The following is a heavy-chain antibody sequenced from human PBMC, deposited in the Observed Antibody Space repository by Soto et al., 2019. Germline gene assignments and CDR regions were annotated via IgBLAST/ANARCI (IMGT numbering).Heavy chain of an antibody. Sequence: ASVKVSCKASGGTFSSYAISWVRQAPGQGLEWMGGIIPIFGTANYAQKFQGRVTITADESTSTAYMELSSLRSEDTAVYYCARVAGTVRSRKNDAFDIWGQGTMVTVSS. V-gene: IGHV1-69*13. D-gene: IGHD6-19*01. CDR3: ARVAGTVRSRKNDAFDI. J-gene: IGHJ3*02. CDR1: GGTFSSYA. CDR2: IIPIFGTA.